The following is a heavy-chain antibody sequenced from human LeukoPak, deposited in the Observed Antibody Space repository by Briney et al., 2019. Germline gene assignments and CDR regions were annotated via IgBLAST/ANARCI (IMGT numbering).Heavy chain of an antibody. CDR1: GYTFTGYY. CDR2: INPNSGGT. D-gene: IGHD3-3*01. V-gene: IGHV1-2*02. J-gene: IGHJ4*02. CDR3: AREDTIFGVVIMSY. Sequence: ASVKVSCKASGYTFTGYYMHWVRQAPGQGLEWMGWINPNSGGTNYAQKFQGRVTMTRDTSISTAYMELSRLRSDDTVVYYCAREDTIFGVVIMSYWGQGTLVTVSS.